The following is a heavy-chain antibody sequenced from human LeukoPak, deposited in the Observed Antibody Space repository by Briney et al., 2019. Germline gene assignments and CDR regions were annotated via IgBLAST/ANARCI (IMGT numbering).Heavy chain of an antibody. CDR3: ARGRSLIAAAVTGYLDY. CDR2: ISYDGSDK. CDR1: GFNFSNYA. D-gene: IGHD6-13*01. J-gene: IGHJ4*02. V-gene: IGHV3-30*04. Sequence: GRSLRLSCAASGFNFSNYAMHWVRQAPGKGLEWVALISYDGSDKYYVDSVKGRFTISRDKSKNTLYLQMNSLRAEDTAVYYCARGRSLIAAAVTGYLDYWGQGTLVTVSS.